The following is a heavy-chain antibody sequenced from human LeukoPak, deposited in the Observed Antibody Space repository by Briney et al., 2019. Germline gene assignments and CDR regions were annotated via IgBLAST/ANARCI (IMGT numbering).Heavy chain of an antibody. V-gene: IGHV4-4*02. CDR3: ARGYGSSWYHYYYYMDV. CDR2: IYHSGST. J-gene: IGHJ6*03. D-gene: IGHD6-13*01. CDR1: GGSISSSNW. Sequence: SETLSLTCAVSGGSISSSNWWSWVRQPPGKGLEWIGEIYHSGSTNYNPSLKSRVTISVDTSKNQFSLKLSSVTAADTAVYYCARGYGSSWYHYYYYMDVWGKGTTVTVSS.